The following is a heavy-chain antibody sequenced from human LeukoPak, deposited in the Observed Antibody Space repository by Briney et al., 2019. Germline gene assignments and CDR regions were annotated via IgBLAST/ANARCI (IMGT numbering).Heavy chain of an antibody. CDR3: ARVADFLDSFDY. D-gene: IGHD3-3*01. CDR2: ISSSSSYI. Sequence: GGSLRLSCAASGFSFSKYYMAWVRQAPGKGLEWVSSISSSSSYIYYADSVKGRFTISRDNAKNSLYLQMISLRAEDTAVYYCARVADFLDSFDYWGQGTLVTVSS. CDR1: GFSFSKYY. V-gene: IGHV3-21*01. J-gene: IGHJ4*02.